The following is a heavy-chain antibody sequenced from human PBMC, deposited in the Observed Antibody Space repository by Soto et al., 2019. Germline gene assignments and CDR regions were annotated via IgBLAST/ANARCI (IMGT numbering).Heavy chain of an antibody. D-gene: IGHD6-13*01. CDR1: GFTFSSYS. J-gene: IGHJ5*02. Sequence: EVQLVESGGGLVQPGGSLRLSCAASGFTFSSYSMNWVRQPPGKGLEWVSYISSSSSTIYYADSVKGRFTISRDNAKNSLYLQMNSLRAEDTAVYYCARHPERIAEIGWFDPWGQGTLVTVSS. CDR2: ISSSSSTI. CDR3: ARHPERIAEIGWFDP. V-gene: IGHV3-48*01.